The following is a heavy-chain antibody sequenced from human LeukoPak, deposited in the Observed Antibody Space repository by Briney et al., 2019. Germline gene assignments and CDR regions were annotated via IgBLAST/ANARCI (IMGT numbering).Heavy chain of an antibody. CDR1: GGSISSSNW. Sequence: PSGTLSLTCAVSGGSISSSNWWSWVRQPPGKGLEWIGEIYHSGSTNYNPSLKSRVTISVDKSKNQFSLKLSSVTAADTAVYYCARGGAAAGTNNWFDPWGQGTLVTVSS. CDR2: IYHSGST. D-gene: IGHD6-13*01. CDR3: ARGGAAAGTNNWFDP. J-gene: IGHJ5*02. V-gene: IGHV4-4*02.